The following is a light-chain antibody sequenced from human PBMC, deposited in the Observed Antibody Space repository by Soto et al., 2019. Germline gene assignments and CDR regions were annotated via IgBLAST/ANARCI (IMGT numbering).Light chain of an antibody. Sequence: EIVFTPSPATLSLSPVERATLSCMASQSVSSYLAWYQQKPGQAPRLLIYDASNRATGSPARFSGSGSGTDFTLTISSLEPEDFAVYYCQQRSNWPWTFGQGTKV. CDR3: QQRSNWPWT. J-gene: IGKJ1*01. CDR1: QSVSSY. V-gene: IGKV3-11*01. CDR2: DAS.